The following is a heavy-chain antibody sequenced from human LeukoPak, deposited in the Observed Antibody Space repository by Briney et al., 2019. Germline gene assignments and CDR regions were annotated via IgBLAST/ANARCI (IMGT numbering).Heavy chain of an antibody. CDR2: ISGSGGST. CDR1: GFTFSSYA. D-gene: IGHD4-11*01. V-gene: IGHV3-23*01. CDR3: AKDRAPTVTTIRYYFDY. Sequence: PGGSLRLSCAASGFTFSSYAMSWVRQAPGKGLEWVSAISGSGGSTYYADSVKGRFTVSRDNSKNTLYLQMNSLRAEDTAAYYCAKDRAPTVTTIRYYFDYWGQGTLVTVSS. J-gene: IGHJ4*02.